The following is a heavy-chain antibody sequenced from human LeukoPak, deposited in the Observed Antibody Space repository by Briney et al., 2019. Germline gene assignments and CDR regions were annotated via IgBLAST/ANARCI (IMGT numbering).Heavy chain of an antibody. Sequence: SETLSLTCTVSGGSISSYYWSWIRQPPGKGLEWIGYIYYSGSTNYNPSLKSRVTISVGTSKNQFSLKLSSVTAADTAVYYCARVYNDFWSGYYEAPYYYYMDVWGKGTTVTVSS. CDR1: GGSISSYY. D-gene: IGHD3-3*01. J-gene: IGHJ6*03. V-gene: IGHV4-59*01. CDR2: IYYSGST. CDR3: ARVYNDFWSGYYEAPYYYYMDV.